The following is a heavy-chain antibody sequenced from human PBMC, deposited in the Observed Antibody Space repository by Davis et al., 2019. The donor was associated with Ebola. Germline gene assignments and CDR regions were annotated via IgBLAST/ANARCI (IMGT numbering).Heavy chain of an antibody. D-gene: IGHD4-11*01. J-gene: IGHJ4*02. CDR1: GGSISSSSYY. CDR3: AKSTPTVTYHLNFDY. Sequence: SETLSLTCTVSGGSISSSSYYWGWIRQPPGKGLEWIGYIYHSGSTYYNPSLKSRVTISVDRSKNQFSLKLSSVTAEDTAVYYCAKSTPTVTYHLNFDYWGQGTLVTVSS. V-gene: IGHV4-39*07. CDR2: IYHSGST.